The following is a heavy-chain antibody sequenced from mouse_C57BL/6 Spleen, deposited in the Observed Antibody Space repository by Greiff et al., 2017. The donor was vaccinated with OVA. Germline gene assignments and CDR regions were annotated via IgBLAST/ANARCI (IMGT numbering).Heavy chain of an antibody. CDR3: ARIVRGYAMDY. V-gene: IGHV1-50*01. CDR2: IDPSDSYT. CDR1: GYTFTSYW. J-gene: IGHJ4*01. Sequence: QVHVKQPGAELVKPGASVKLSCKASGYTFTSYWMQWVKQRPGQGLEWIGEIDPSDSYTNYNQKFKGKATLTVDTSSSTAYMQLSSLTSEDSAVYYCARIVRGYAMDYWGQGTSVTVSS.